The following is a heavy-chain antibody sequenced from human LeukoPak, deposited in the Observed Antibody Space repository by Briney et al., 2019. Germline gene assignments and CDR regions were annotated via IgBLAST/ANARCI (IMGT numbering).Heavy chain of an antibody. CDR3: AKAHSSGGYDCFDY. V-gene: IGHV3-23*01. J-gene: IGHJ4*02. Sequence: HTGVSLTLSCAASGFTLTSYAMGWVSPAPGKGLEWVTGSGGSGGNTCHADLVKGRFTIATDNSKNTLHLQMNSLRAEDTAVYYWAKAHSSGGYDCFDYGGQGTLVTVSS. CDR1: GFTLTSYA. CDR2: SGGSGGNT. D-gene: IGHD6-19*01.